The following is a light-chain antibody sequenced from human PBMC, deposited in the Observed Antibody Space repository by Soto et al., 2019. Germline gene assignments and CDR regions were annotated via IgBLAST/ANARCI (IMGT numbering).Light chain of an antibody. CDR1: SSNIGAGYD. CDR3: QSYDSSLSGCV. CDR2: GNS. J-gene: IGLJ1*01. V-gene: IGLV1-40*01. Sequence: QSALTQPPSVSGAPGQRVTISCTGSSSNIGAGYDVHWYQQLPGTAPKLLIYGNSNRPSGVPDRFSGSKSGTSASLAITGLQAEDEADYYCQSYDSSLSGCVFGTGTKVPVL.